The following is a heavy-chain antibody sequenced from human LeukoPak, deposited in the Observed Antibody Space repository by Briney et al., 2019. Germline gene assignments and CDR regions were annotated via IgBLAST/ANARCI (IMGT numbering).Heavy chain of an antibody. CDR2: IYTSGST. CDR3: ASSRVVRGENFDY. V-gene: IGHV4-4*07. D-gene: IGHD3-10*01. J-gene: IGHJ4*02. Sequence: WETLSLTCTVSGGSISSYYWSWLRQPAGKGVEGSGSIYTSGSTNYNPSLKSRVTMSVDTSKNQFSLKLSSVTAADTAVYYCASSRVVRGENFDYWGQGTLVTVSS. CDR1: GGSISSYY.